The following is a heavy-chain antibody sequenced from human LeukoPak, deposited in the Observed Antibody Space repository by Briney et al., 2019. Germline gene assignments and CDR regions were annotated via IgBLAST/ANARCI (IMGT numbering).Heavy chain of an antibody. D-gene: IGHD5-12*01. V-gene: IGHV3-23*01. J-gene: IGHJ4*02. CDR3: AKGAYDYIEIGYFDS. Sequence: GGSLRLSCAASGFTSTNYAMSWVRQAPGKGLEWVSVLIGSSGSTDYADSVNGRFTISGDNSKNTVFLQMNSLRAEDTAIYYCAKGAYDYIEIGYFDSWGKGTLVTVSS. CDR1: GFTSTNYA. CDR2: LIGSSGST.